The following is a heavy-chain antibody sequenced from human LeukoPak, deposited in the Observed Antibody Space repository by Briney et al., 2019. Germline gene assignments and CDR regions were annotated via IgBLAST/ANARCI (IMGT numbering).Heavy chain of an antibody. CDR2: IRGKGNNYAT. D-gene: IGHD5-18*01. CDR3: TARSDTYGHFGY. J-gene: IGHJ4*02. CDR1: GFTFSDAA. V-gene: IGHV3-73*01. Sequence: GGSLRLSCVVSGFTFSDAAMHWVRQASGTGLEWVARIRGKGNNYATTYAASVEGRFTISRDDSKKTAFLQMNSLKVEDTAVYYCTARSDTYGHFGYWGQGILVTVSS.